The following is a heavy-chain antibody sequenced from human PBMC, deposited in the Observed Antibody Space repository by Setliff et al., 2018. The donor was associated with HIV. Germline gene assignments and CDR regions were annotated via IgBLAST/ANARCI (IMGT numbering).Heavy chain of an antibody. J-gene: IGHJ6*03. V-gene: IGHV1-69*06. Sequence: SVKVSCKASGGTFSSYAINWVRQAPGQGLEWMGRILPIFGTANYAQKFQGRVTITADKSTSTAYMELSSLRSEDTAVYYCARNPQPTGTPDYYYYYYMDVWGKGTTVTVSS. CDR3: ARNPQPTGTPDYYYYYYMDV. CDR2: ILPIFGTA. CDR1: GGTFSSYA. D-gene: IGHD1-1*01.